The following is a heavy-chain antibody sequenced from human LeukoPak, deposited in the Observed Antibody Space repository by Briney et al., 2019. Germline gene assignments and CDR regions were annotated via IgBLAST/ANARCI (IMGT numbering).Heavy chain of an antibody. V-gene: IGHV1-69*05. CDR3: ARGLNLVGATPLGY. CDR2: IIPIFGTA. Sequence: SVKVSCKASGGTFSSYAIGWVRQAPGQGLEWMGGIIPIFGTANYAQKFQGRVTITTDESTSTAYMELSSLRSEDTAVYYCARGLNLVGATPLGYWGQGTLVTVSS. D-gene: IGHD1-26*01. J-gene: IGHJ4*02. CDR1: GGTFSSYA.